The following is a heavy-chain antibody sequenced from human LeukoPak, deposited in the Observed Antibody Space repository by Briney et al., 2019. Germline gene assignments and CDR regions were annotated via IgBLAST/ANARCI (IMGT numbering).Heavy chain of an antibody. CDR3: TSSYCSSTSCYA. J-gene: IGHJ4*02. D-gene: IGHD2-2*01. CDR2: IRSKAYGGTT. Sequence: GGSLRLSCTASGFTFGDYAMSWVRQAPGKGLEWVGFIRSKAYGGTTEYAASVKGRFTISRDDSKSIAYLQMNSLKTEDTAVYYCTSSYCSSTSCYAWGQGTLVTVSS. V-gene: IGHV3-49*04. CDR1: GFTFGDYA.